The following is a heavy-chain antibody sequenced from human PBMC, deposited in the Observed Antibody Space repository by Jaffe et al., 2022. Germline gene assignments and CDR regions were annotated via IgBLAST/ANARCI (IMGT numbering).Heavy chain of an antibody. CDR2: IYSGST. Sequence: QVQLQESGPGVVKPSQTLSLTCTVSGGSVIDDDFYWSWIRQPAGKGLEWIGRIYSGSTDYNPSLKSRVLISLDTSRNQVSLMLHSVTAADTAVYYCARGGVFNWFGEATFAWFDPWGQGTLVTVSS. CDR1: GGSVIDDDFY. J-gene: IGHJ5*02. V-gene: IGHV4-61*02. CDR3: ARGGVFNWFGEATFAWFDP. D-gene: IGHD3-10*01.